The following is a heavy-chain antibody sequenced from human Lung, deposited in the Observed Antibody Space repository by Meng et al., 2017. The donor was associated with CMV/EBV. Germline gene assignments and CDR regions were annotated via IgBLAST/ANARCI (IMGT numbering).Heavy chain of an antibody. CDR3: ARGMGYTDMPKFLKSRRPKDYYYGLDV. V-gene: IGHV4-34*01. CDR2: VSHSGST. Sequence: SXTLSLXCAVYGGSLSGFYWTWVRQAPGKGLEWIGAVSHSGSTNHNPSLATRVTMSVDTSKKQFSPQLKSLTAADTALYYCARGMGYTDMPKFLKSRRPKDYYYGLDVWXQGTPVTVSS. J-gene: IGHJ6*02. CDR1: GGSLSGFY. D-gene: IGHD2-2*01.